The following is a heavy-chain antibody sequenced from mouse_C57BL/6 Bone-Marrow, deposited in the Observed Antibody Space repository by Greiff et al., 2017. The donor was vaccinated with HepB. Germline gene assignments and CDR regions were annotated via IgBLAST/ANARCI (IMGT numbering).Heavy chain of an antibody. V-gene: IGHV2-6-2*01. CDR2: IWSDGST. J-gene: IGHJ2*01. Sequence: VQGVESGPDLVAPSQRLSITCTVSGFSLTSYGVHWVRQPPGKGLEWLVVIWSDGSTTYNSALKSRLSIRKDNSTSHVFLKMNSLQTDDTAMYYCARDGNYSTYGYLDYWGQGTTLTVSS. CDR3: ARDGNYSTYGYLDY. CDR1: GFSLTSYG. D-gene: IGHD2-5*01.